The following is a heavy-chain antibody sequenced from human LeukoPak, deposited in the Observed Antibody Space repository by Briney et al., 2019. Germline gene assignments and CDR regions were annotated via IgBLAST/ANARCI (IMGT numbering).Heavy chain of an antibody. J-gene: IGHJ3*02. Sequence: PSETLSLTCTVSGGSISSYYWSWIRQPAGKGLEWIGRIYTSGSTNYNPSLKSRVTMSVDTSKNQFSLKLSSATAADTAVYYCARDRRRDPRDAFDIWGQGTMVTVSS. CDR1: GGSISSYY. V-gene: IGHV4-4*07. CDR3: ARDRRRDPRDAFDI. CDR2: IYTSGST.